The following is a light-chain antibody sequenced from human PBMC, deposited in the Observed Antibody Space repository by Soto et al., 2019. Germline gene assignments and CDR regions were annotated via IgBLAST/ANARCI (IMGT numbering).Light chain of an antibody. CDR2: KAS. V-gene: IGKV1-5*03. CDR1: QSINSW. Sequence: DIQLTQSPYNLYASVGDRVTNTYRTSQSINSWLSWYQQKPGKAPKLLIYKASSLESGVSSRFSGSGSGIEFILTFSSLQPDDFATYYCQHLMTFGQGTKVDIK. J-gene: IGKJ1*01. CDR3: QHLMT.